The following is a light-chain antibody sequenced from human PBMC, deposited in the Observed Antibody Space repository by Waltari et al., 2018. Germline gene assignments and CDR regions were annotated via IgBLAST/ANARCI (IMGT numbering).Light chain of an antibody. CDR3: QSYDATNPWV. J-gene: IGLJ3*02. CDR2: EDD. V-gene: IGLV6-57*02. Sequence: NFMLSQPHSVSESPGTTVTISCTASSGNIDTNHVQWYQQRPDSAPTTVIYEDDQRPSGVPHRFSGSIDTSSNSASLTISGLQTEDEADYYCQSYDATNPWVFGGGTKLTVL. CDR1: SGNIDTNH.